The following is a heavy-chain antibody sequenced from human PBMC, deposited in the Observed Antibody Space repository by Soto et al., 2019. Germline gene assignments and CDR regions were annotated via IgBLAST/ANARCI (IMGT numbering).Heavy chain of an antibody. CDR1: GFTFSSYG. Sequence: PVGSLRLSCAASGFTFSSYGMHWVRQAPGKGLEWVAVISYDGSNKYYADSVKGRFTISRDNSKNTLYLQMNSLRAEDTAVYYCARAYEGDYFDYWGQGTLVTVSS. V-gene: IGHV3-30*03. D-gene: IGHD3-16*01. J-gene: IGHJ4*02. CDR3: ARAYEGDYFDY. CDR2: ISYDGSNK.